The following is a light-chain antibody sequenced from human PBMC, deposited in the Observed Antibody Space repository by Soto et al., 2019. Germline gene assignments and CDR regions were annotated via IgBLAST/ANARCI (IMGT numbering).Light chain of an antibody. V-gene: IGKV3-20*01. J-gene: IGKJ2*01. CDR1: QSVSSSY. Sequence: EIVLTQSPGTLSLSPGERATLSCRASQSVSSSYLAWYQQKPGQAPRLLSYGASRRATGIPDRFSGSGSGTDFTLTISRLEPEDFAMYYCQQYGSSPYTFGQGTKLEIK. CDR2: GAS. CDR3: QQYGSSPYT.